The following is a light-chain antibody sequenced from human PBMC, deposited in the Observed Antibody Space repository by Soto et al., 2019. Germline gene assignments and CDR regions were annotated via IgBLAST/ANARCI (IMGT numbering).Light chain of an antibody. CDR2: INN. J-gene: IGLJ2*01. Sequence: QSVLTQPPSASGTPGQRVSISCSGSSSNIGSRSVNWYQQLPGTAPKLLVYINNQRPSGVPDRFSGSKSGSSASLAISGLQSEDEADYYCAAWDDSLNGVVFGGGTQLTVL. CDR1: SSNIGSRS. V-gene: IGLV1-44*01. CDR3: AAWDDSLNGVV.